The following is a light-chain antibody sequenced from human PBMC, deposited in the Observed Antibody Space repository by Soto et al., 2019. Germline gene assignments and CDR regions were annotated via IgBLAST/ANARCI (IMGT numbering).Light chain of an antibody. V-gene: IGKV3-20*01. J-gene: IGKJ1*01. CDR2: AAS. CDR3: QQYGTSPPWT. Sequence: EILLTQSPCTLALSPGERATLSCRAGQSVTSNYLAWYQQKPGQAPRLLIYAASRRAPGIPDRFSASGSGTDFTLTISRLEPEDFAVYFCQQYGTSPPWTFGQGTKVDIK. CDR1: QSVTSNY.